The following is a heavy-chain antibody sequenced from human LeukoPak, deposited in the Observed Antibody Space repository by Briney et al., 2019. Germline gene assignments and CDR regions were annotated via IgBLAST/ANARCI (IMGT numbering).Heavy chain of an antibody. CDR2: ISDSGGST. Sequence: GGSLRLSCAASGFTVSSNYMNWVRQAPGKGLEWVSSISDSGGSTYYADSVKGRFTISRDNSKNTLYLQMNSLRAEDTAVYYCAKDSKPVAPRWSDYWGQGTQVTVSS. J-gene: IGHJ4*02. CDR1: GFTVSSNY. V-gene: IGHV3-23*01. CDR3: AKDSKPVAPRWSDY. D-gene: IGHD2-2*01.